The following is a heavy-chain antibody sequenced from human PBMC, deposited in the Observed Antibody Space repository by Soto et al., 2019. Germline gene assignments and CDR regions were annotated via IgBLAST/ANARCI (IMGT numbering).Heavy chain of an antibody. Sequence: QITLKESGPTLVKPTQTLTLTCTFSGFSLSTSGVGVGWIRQPPGKALEWLALIYWDDDKRYSPSLKSRLTITKATSKNQVVLTMTNMDPVDTATYYCAHLETYYYGSGRRYYYGMDVWGQGTTVTVSS. D-gene: IGHD3-10*01. V-gene: IGHV2-5*02. CDR3: AHLETYYYGSGRRYYYGMDV. J-gene: IGHJ6*02. CDR1: GFSLSTSGVG. CDR2: IYWDDDK.